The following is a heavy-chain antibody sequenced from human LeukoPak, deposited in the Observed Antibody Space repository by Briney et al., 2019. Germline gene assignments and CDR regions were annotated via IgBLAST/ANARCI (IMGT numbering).Heavy chain of an antibody. Sequence: GGSLRLSCAASGFTFSDYYMSWIRQAPGKGLEWVSYISTTATTIYYADSVKGRFTISRDNAKNSLYLQMNSLSSEDTAVYYCARVLDGSNDCWGQGTLVTVSS. D-gene: IGHD2/OR15-2a*01. CDR2: ISTTATTI. V-gene: IGHV3-11*01. CDR3: ARVLDGSNDC. CDR1: GFTFSDYY. J-gene: IGHJ4*02.